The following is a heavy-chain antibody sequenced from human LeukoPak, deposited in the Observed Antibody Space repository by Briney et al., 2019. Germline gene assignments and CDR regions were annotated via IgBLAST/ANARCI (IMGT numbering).Heavy chain of an antibody. J-gene: IGHJ4*02. CDR1: GFTISNYW. Sequence: GGSLRLSCAASGFTISNYWMHWVCKAQGKGKGWVSRINSDWSSTSYADSVKGRLTSSSDNDKITLDLQMNSLRAEDTAVYYCTRVISGYTYDGLDYWGQGTLVTVSS. V-gene: IGHV3-74*01. D-gene: IGHD5-18*01. CDR2: INSDWSST. CDR3: TRVISGYTYDGLDY.